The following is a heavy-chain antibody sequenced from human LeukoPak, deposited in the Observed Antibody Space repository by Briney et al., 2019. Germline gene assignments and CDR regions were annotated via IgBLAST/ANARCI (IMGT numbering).Heavy chain of an antibody. CDR1: GFTLTSHW. CDR3: ARDSGYDFGFAFDI. D-gene: IGHD5-12*01. CDR2: IKQDGRER. Sequence: GGSLRLSCAASGFTLTSHWMNWVRQAPGKGLEWVANIKQDGRERYYVDPVEGRFTISRDNAKNSLYLQMNSLRAEDTAVFYCARDSGYDFGFAFDIWGQGTMVSVSS. V-gene: IGHV3-7*01. J-gene: IGHJ3*02.